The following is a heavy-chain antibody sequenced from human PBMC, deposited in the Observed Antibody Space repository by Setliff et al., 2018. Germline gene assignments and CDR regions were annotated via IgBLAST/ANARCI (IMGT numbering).Heavy chain of an antibody. CDR1: GFTFSSYS. V-gene: IGHV3-48*04. CDR3: AKSGQTSPYYYYYIDV. Sequence: GESLKISCAASGFTFSSYSMNWVRQAPGKGLEWVSYISDSSTVIQYGDSVKGRFTISRDNARNSLYLQMQSLRAEDTAVYYCAKSGQTSPYYYYYIDVWGKGTTVTVSS. J-gene: IGHJ6*03. D-gene: IGHD6-25*01. CDR2: ISDSSTVI.